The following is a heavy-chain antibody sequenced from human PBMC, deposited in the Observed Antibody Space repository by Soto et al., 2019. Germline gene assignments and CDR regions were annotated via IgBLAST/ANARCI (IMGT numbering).Heavy chain of an antibody. V-gene: IGHV1-18*01. CDR2: ISAYNGNT. CDR3: ARIVEVRGAPLGGPSYYFDY. J-gene: IGHJ4*02. Sequence: ASVKVSCKASGYTFTSYGISWVRQAPGQGLEWMGWISAYNGNTNYAQKLQGRVTMTTDTSTSTAYMELRSLGSDDTAVYYCARIVEVRGAPLGGPSYYFDYWGQGTLVTVSS. D-gene: IGHD3-10*01. CDR1: GYTFTSYG.